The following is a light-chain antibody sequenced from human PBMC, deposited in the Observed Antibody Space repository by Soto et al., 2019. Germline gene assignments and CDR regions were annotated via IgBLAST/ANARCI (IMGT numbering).Light chain of an antibody. J-gene: IGKJ3*01. CDR3: QHYHSYPFT. CDR1: QDISNH. V-gene: IGKV1-16*02. CDR2: GAS. Sequence: DIQMTQSPSSLSASVGDRVTITCRASQDISNHLAWFQQKPRKAPKSLIFGASTLQSGVPSKFSGSGSGTDFTLTISSLQPEDFATYYCQHYHSYPFTFGPGTKVDVK.